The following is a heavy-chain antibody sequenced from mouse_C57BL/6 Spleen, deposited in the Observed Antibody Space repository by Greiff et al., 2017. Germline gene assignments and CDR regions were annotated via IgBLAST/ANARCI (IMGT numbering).Heavy chain of an antibody. V-gene: IGHV1-69*01. J-gene: IGHJ2*01. Sequence: QVQLQQPGAELVMPGASVKLSCKASGYTFTSYWMHWVKQRPGQGLEWIGEIDPSDSYTNYNQKFKGKSTLTVDKSSSTAYMQLSSLTSEDSAVYYCARFLSKVYYFDYWGQGTTLTVSS. CDR3: ARFLSKVYYFDY. CDR2: IDPSDSYT. CDR1: GYTFTSYW.